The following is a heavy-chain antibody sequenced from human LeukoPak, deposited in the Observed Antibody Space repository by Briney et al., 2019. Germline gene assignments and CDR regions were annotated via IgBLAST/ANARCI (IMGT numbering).Heavy chain of an antibody. CDR2: ISSTSAYI. J-gene: IGHJ4*02. CDR3: ARFSGYDFYFDY. V-gene: IGHV3-21*01. D-gene: IGHD5-12*01. Sequence: GGSLRLSCAASGFTFSSYWMTWVRQAPGKGLEWVSSISSTSAYIHYADSVKGRFTISRDNAKNSLYLQMNSLRAEDTAVYYGARFSGYDFYFDYWGQGTLVTVSS. CDR1: GFTFSSYW.